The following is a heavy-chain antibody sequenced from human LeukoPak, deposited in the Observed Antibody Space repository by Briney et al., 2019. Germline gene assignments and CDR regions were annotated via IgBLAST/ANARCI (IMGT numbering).Heavy chain of an antibody. J-gene: IGHJ4*02. CDR1: GFTFSNDW. V-gene: IGHV3-15*01. CDR3: TTDPHSSGWLVDY. CDR2: IKSKTDGGTT. D-gene: IGHD6-19*01. Sequence: GGSLRLSCAASGFTFSNDWMSWVRQAPGKGLEWIGHIKSKTDGGTTDYAAPVKGRFTISRDDSKNTLYLQMNGLKTEDTAVYYCTTDPHSSGWLVDYWGQGTLVTVSS.